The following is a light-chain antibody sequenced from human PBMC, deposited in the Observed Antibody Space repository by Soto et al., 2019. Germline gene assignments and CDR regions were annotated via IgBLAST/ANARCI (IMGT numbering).Light chain of an antibody. CDR2: EVS. J-gene: IGLJ1*01. CDR1: GSDVGGYHY. CDR3: SSYTTSSTQV. Sequence: QSVLTQPASVSGSHGQSITISCTGTGSDVGGYHYVSWYQQHPGKAPKLMIYEVSDRPSGVSARFSGSKSGNTASLTISGLQAEDEADYYCSSYTTSSTQVFGTGTKVTVL. V-gene: IGLV2-14*01.